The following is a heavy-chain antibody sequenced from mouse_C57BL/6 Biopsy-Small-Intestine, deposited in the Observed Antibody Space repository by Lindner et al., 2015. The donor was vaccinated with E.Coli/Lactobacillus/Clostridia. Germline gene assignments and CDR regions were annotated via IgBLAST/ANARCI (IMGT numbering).Heavy chain of an antibody. V-gene: IGHV3-8*01. CDR3: ARGSKAMDY. CDR2: ISYSGST. J-gene: IGHJ4*01. CDR1: ATPSPVIT. Sequence: VQLQESGPGLANLLRLRPSPVLSLATPSPVITGNLIRKFPGNKLEYMGYISYSGSTYCNPSLKSRISITRDTSKNQYYLQLNSVTTEDTATYYCARGSKAMDYWGQGTSVTVSS. D-gene: IGHD2-5*01.